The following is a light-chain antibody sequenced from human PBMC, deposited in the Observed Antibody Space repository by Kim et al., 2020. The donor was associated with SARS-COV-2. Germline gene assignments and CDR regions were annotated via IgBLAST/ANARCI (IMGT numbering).Light chain of an antibody. V-gene: IGKV1-5*03. CDR3: QQYNTYSRT. CDR2: KAS. Sequence: ASEGDRATVTCRASQSISSWLAWYQQKPGKVPKLLIYKASSLESGVPSRFSGSGSGTEFTLTISSLQPDDFATYYCQQYNTYSRTFGGGTKVDIK. J-gene: IGKJ4*01. CDR1: QSISSW.